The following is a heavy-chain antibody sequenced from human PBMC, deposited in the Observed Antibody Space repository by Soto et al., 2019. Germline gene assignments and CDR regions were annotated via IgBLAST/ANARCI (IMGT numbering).Heavy chain of an antibody. CDR3: ARSYYDSSGPDY. CDR1: GFTFSSYW. D-gene: IGHD3-22*01. Sequence: PGGSLRLSCAASGFTFSSYWMHWVRQAPGKGLEWVSSISSSSSYIYYADSVKGRFTISRDNAKNSLYLQMNSLRAEDTAVYYCARSYYDSSGPDYWGQGTLVTVSS. V-gene: IGHV3-21*01. CDR2: ISSSSSYI. J-gene: IGHJ4*02.